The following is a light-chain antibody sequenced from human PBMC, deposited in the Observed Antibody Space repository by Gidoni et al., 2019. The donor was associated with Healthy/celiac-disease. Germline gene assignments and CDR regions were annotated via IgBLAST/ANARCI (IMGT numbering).Light chain of an antibody. V-gene: IGKV1-5*01. CDR3: QQYNSYSRT. Sequence: DIQMTQSPSTLSASVGDRVTITCRASQSISSWLAWYQQKPGKAPKLLIYDASILESGVPSRFSGSGSGTEFTLTISSLQPDDFATYYCQQYNSYSRTFXQXTKLEIK. CDR1: QSISSW. CDR2: DAS. J-gene: IGKJ2*02.